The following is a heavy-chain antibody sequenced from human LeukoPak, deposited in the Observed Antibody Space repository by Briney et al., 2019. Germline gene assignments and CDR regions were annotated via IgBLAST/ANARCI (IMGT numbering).Heavy chain of an antibody. J-gene: IGHJ5*02. CDR3: ARDRVAAGRNWFDP. D-gene: IGHD6-13*01. Sequence: GASVKVSCKASGYTFTSYGISWVRQAPGQGLEWMGWDSAYNGNTNYAQKLQGRVTMTTDTSTSTAYMELRSLRSDDTAVYYCARDRVAAGRNWFDPWGQGTLVTVSS. CDR1: GYTFTSYG. V-gene: IGHV1-18*01. CDR2: DSAYNGNT.